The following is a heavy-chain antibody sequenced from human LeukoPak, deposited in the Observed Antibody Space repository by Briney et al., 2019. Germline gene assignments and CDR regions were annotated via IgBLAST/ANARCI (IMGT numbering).Heavy chain of an antibody. CDR2: IFPSGDEI. CDR3: ATYRQVLLPFES. V-gene: IGHV3-23*01. D-gene: IGHD2-8*02. CDR1: GFTFSTFA. J-gene: IGHJ4*02. Sequence: PGGSLRLSCEASGFTFSTFAMIWVRQPPGKGLEWVSSIFPSGDEIHYADSVRGRFTISRDNSKSTLSLQMNSLRAEDTAIYYCATYRQVLLPFESWGQGTLVTVSS.